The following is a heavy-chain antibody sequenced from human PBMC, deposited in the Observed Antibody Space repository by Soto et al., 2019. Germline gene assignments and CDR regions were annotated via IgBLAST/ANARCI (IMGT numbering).Heavy chain of an antibody. J-gene: IGHJ6*02. D-gene: IGHD3-22*01. CDR1: GFTFSNAW. CDR3: TTRVRDNYYDSSGYMYYYYGMDV. CDR2: IKSKTDGGTT. V-gene: IGHV3-15*07. Sequence: GGSLRLSCAASGFTFSNAWMNWVRQAPGKGLEWVGRIKSKTDGGTTDYAAPMKGRFTISRDDSKNTLYLQMNSLKTEDTAVYYCTTRVRDNYYDSSGYMYYYYGMDVWGQGTTVTVSS.